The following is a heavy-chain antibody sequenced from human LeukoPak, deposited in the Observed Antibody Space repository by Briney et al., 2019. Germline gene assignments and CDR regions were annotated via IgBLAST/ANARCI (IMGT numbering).Heavy chain of an antibody. D-gene: IGHD6-19*01. CDR1: GGSISSYY. CDR3: ARADSSGWSSIDY. J-gene: IGHJ4*02. V-gene: IGHV4-59*08. CDR2: IYYSGST. Sequence: PSETLSLTCTVSGGSISSYYWSWIRQPPGKGLEWIGYIYYSGSTNYNPSLKSRVTISVDTSKNQFSLKLSSVTAADTAVYYCARADSSGWSSIDYWGQGTLVTVSS.